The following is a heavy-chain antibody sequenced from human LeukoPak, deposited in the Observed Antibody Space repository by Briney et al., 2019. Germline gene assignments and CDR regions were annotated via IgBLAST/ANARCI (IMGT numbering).Heavy chain of an antibody. V-gene: IGHV3-74*01. CDR1: GLTFSDFW. CDR2: VKGDGRTT. CDR3: ATGHSYGYDY. D-gene: IGHD5-18*01. J-gene: IGHJ4*01. Sequence: GGSLRLSCAASGLTFSDFWMHWVRQAPGKGLVWVSLVKGDGRTTIYADSVKGRFTISRDNAKNTLYLQMNSLRADDSGVYYCATGHSYGYDYWGQEPWSPSRQ.